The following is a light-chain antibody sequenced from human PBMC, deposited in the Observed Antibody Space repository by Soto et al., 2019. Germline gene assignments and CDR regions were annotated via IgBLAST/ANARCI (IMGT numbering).Light chain of an antibody. CDR3: QQRSNRIT. V-gene: IGKV3-11*01. CDR2: DIS. Sequence: MLSQSPAALSLSPGERAILSCRASQGVAGSLAWYQQKPGQAPRLLIYDISTRAAAIPARFSGSGSGTDFTLTVSSLEPEDFALYYCQQRSNRITFGQGTRLEIK. CDR1: QGVAGS. J-gene: IGKJ5*01.